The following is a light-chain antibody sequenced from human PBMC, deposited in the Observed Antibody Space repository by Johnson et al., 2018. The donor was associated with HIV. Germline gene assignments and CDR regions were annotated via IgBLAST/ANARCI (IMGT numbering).Light chain of an antibody. CDR3: GTWDSSLSAGV. Sequence: QSVLTQPPSVSAAPGQKVTISCSGSTSNIGKSYVSWYQQLPGTAPKLLIYENNKRPSGIPDRFSGSQSGTSATLGITGLQTGDEADYYCGTWDSSLSAGVFGTGTKVTVL. J-gene: IGLJ1*01. CDR1: TSNIGKSY. V-gene: IGLV1-51*02. CDR2: ENN.